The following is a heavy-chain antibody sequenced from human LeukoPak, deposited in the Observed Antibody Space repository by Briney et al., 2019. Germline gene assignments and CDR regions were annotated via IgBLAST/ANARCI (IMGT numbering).Heavy chain of an antibody. CDR3: ARDFIVATSFYYYYYMDV. J-gene: IGHJ6*03. CDR2: ISSYNGDT. D-gene: IGHD5-12*01. CDR1: GYTFVSHG. V-gene: IGHV1-18*01. Sequence: ASVKVSCKAAGYTFVSHGISWVRLAPGQGLEWMGWISSYNGDTKYAQKFQARVTMTTDTSTSTAYMELRSLRSDDTAVYYCARDFIVATSFYYYYYMDVWGKGTTVTVSS.